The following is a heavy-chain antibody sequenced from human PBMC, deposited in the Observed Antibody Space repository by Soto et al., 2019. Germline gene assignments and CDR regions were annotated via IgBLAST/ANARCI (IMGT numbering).Heavy chain of an antibody. CDR2: IYYSGST. CDR3: ARVKGDSSWFDP. V-gene: IGHV4-31*03. J-gene: IGHJ5*02. CDR1: GGSISSGGYY. Sequence: SETLSLTCTVSGGSISSGGYYWSWIRKHPGKGLEWIGYIYYSGSTYYNPSLKRRVTISVDTSKNQFSPKLSSVTAADTAVYYCARVKGDSSWFDPWGQGTLVTVSS. D-gene: IGHD2-21*02.